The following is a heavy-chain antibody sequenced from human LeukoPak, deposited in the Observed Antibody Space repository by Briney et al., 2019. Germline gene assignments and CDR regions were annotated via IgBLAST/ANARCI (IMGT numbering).Heavy chain of an antibody. D-gene: IGHD5-18*01. V-gene: IGHV3-30-3*01. CDR3: AREGDTAMVTTGEDY. Sequence: GGSLRLSCAASGFTFSSYAMHWVRQAPGKGLEWVAVISYDGSNKYYADSVKGRFTISRDNSKNTLYLQMNSLRAEDTAVYYCAREGDTAMVTTGEDYWGQGTLVTVSP. CDR2: ISYDGSNK. CDR1: GFTFSSYA. J-gene: IGHJ4*02.